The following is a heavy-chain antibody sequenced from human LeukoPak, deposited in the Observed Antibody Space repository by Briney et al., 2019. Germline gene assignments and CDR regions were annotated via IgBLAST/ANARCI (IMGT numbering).Heavy chain of an antibody. CDR2: IYSGGST. Sequence: PGGSLRLSCAASGFTVSSNYISWVRQAPGKGLEWVSVIYSGGSTHYADSVKGRFTISRDNSKNTLYLQMNSLRAEDTAVYYCAKGDSSGWYSGSDGYWGQGTLVTVSS. J-gene: IGHJ4*02. V-gene: IGHV3-66*01. CDR3: AKGDSSGWYSGSDGY. CDR1: GFTVSSNY. D-gene: IGHD6-19*01.